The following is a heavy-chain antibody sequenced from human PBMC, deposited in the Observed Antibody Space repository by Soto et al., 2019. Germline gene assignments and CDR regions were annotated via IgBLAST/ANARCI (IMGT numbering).Heavy chain of an antibody. D-gene: IGHD4-17*01. CDR2: ISSNGGST. Sequence: EVQLVESGGGLVQPGGSLRLSCAASGFTFSSYAMHWVRQAPGKGLEYVSGISSNGGSTYYANSVKGRFTISRDNSKNTLYLQMGSLRAEDMAVYYCARALMTTVTTWGTNFDYWCQGTLVTVSS. J-gene: IGHJ4*02. V-gene: IGHV3-64*01. CDR3: ARALMTTVTTWGTNFDY. CDR1: GFTFSSYA.